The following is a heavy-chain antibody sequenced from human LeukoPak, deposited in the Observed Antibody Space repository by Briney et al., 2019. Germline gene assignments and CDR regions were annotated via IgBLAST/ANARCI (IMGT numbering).Heavy chain of an antibody. J-gene: IGHJ6*02. CDR1: GYTLTELS. D-gene: IGHD3-22*01. V-gene: IGHV1-24*01. Sequence: GASVKVSCKVSGYTLTELSMHWVRQAPGKGLEWMGGFDPEDGETIYAQKFQGRVTMTEDTSTDTAYMELSSLRSEDTAVYYCATSSGYPLLDPQDYYGMDVWGQGTTVTVSS. CDR2: FDPEDGET. CDR3: ATSSGYPLLDPQDYYGMDV.